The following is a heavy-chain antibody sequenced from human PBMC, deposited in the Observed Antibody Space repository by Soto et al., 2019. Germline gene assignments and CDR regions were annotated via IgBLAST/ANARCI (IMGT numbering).Heavy chain of an antibody. CDR2: ISAYNGNT. J-gene: IGHJ5*02. CDR3: ARVVGDSDYDFWSGPMAWFDP. Sequence: ASVKVSCKASGYTFTSYGISWVRQAPGQGLEWMGWISAYNGNTNYAQKLQGRVTMTTDTSTSTAYMELRSLRSDDTAVYYCARVVGDSDYDFWSGPMAWFDPWGQGTLVTV. D-gene: IGHD3-3*01. CDR1: GYTFTSYG. V-gene: IGHV1-18*01.